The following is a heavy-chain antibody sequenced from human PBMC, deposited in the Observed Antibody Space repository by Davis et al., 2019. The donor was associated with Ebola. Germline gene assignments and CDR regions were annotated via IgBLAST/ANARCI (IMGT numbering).Heavy chain of an antibody. D-gene: IGHD2-15*01. CDR2: ISGSGGSK. CDR1: GFTFSSYA. Sequence: GGSLRLSCAASGFTFSSYAMSWVRQAPGKGLEWVSAISGSGGSKYYADSVKGRFTISRDNSKNTLYLQMNSLRAEDTAVYYCARDLGYCSGGSCLVYYYYGMDVWGQGTTVTVSS. CDR3: ARDLGYCSGGSCLVYYYYGMDV. J-gene: IGHJ6*02. V-gene: IGHV3-23*01.